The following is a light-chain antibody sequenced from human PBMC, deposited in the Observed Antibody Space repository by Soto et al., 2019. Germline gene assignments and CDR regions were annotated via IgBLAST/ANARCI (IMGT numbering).Light chain of an antibody. CDR3: QQSYNTPRT. J-gene: IGKJ1*01. CDR1: QSISTY. CDR2: DAS. V-gene: IGKV1-39*01. Sequence: DIQMTQSPSSLSASVGDRVTITCRASQSISTYLNWYQQKPGKAPKLLIYDASNLQSGVPSRFSGGGSATDFTLTISSQQPEDFAAYYCQQSYNTPRTFGQGTKVEIK.